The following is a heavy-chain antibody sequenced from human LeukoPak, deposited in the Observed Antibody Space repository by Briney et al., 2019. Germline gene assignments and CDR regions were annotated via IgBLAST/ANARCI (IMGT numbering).Heavy chain of an antibody. Sequence: GGSLRLSCAASGFTFSSYWMHWVRHAPGKGLVWVSRINTDGSSTSYADSVKGRFTISRDNAKNTLYLQMNSLRAEDTAVYYCARDTTYYDFWSGYNWFDPWGQGTLVTVSS. CDR2: INTDGSST. CDR1: GFTFSSYW. J-gene: IGHJ5*02. V-gene: IGHV3-74*01. D-gene: IGHD3-3*01. CDR3: ARDTTYYDFWSGYNWFDP.